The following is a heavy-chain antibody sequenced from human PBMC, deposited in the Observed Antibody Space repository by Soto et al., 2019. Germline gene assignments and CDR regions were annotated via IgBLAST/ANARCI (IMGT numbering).Heavy chain of an antibody. J-gene: IGHJ6*02. V-gene: IGHV1-69*02. CDR3: ARGGDGYKHHYYGMDV. CDR2: IIPIVGIA. D-gene: IGHD1-1*01. CDR1: GGTFSSYT. Sequence: QVQLVQSGAEVKKPGSSVKVSCKASGGTFSSYTISWVRQAPGQGLEWMGRIIPIVGIANNAQKFQGRVTNTADKSTSTAYMELSSLRSEDTAVYYCARGGDGYKHHYYGMDVWGQGTTVTVSS.